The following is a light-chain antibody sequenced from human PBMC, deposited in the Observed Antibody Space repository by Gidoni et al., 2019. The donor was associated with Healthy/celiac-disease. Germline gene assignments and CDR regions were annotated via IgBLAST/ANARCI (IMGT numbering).Light chain of an antibody. CDR1: SGINVGTYR. Sequence: AVLTQPASLSASPGASASLTCTLRSGINVGTYRIYWYQQKPGSPPQYLLRYKSDSDKQQGSGVPSRFSVAKDASANAGILLISGLQSEDEADYYCMIWHSSAVVFGGGTKLNVX. CDR3: MIWHSSAVV. CDR2: YKSDSDK. V-gene: IGLV5-45*01. J-gene: IGLJ2*01.